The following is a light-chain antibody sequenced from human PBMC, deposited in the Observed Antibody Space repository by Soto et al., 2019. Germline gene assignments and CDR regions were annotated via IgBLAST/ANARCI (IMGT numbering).Light chain of an antibody. J-gene: IGLJ1*01. Sequence: QSVLTQPASVSGSPGQPITISCTGTSSDFGDYNYVSWYQHHPDKAPKLIIFGVSNRPSGVSNRFSASKSGNTASLTISGLQVDDEADYYCSSYAASRTRVFGTGTKVTVL. CDR3: SSYAASRTRV. V-gene: IGLV2-14*01. CDR2: GVS. CDR1: SSDFGDYNY.